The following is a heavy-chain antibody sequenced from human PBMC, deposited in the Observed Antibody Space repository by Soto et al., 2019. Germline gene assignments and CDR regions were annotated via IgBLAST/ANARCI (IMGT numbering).Heavy chain of an antibody. V-gene: IGHV3-74*01. CDR3: ARDQSHPMVRGVIMSYYYGMDV. CDR2: INSDGSST. D-gene: IGHD3-10*01. J-gene: IGHJ6*02. CDR1: GFTFSSYW. Sequence: GGSLRLSCAASGFTFSSYWMHWVRHAPGKGLVWVSRINSDGSSTSYADSVKGRFTISRDNAKNTLYLQMNSLRAEDTAVYYCARDQSHPMVRGVIMSYYYGMDVWGQGTTVTVSS.